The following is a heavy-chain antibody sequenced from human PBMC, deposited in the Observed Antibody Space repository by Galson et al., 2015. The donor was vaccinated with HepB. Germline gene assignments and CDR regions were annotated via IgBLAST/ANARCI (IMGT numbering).Heavy chain of an antibody. J-gene: IGHJ6*02. V-gene: IGHV3-30*18. CDR1: GFTFSSYG. CDR3: AKDSGFWSGYSLPVRHYYYGMDV. D-gene: IGHD3-3*01. Sequence: SLRLSCAASGFTFSSYGMHWVRQAPGKGLEWVAVISYDGSNKYYADSVKGRFTISRDNSKNTLYLQMNSLSAEDAAVYYCAKDSGFWSGYSLPVRHYYYGMDVWGQGTPVTVSS. CDR2: ISYDGSNK.